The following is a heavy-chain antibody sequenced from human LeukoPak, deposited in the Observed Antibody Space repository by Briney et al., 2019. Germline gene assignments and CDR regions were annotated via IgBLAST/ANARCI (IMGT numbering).Heavy chain of an antibody. J-gene: IGHJ6*04. Sequence: GASVKVSCKASGYSFTGYYMHWVRQAPGQGLEWMGWINTNSGGTKYAQKFQGRVTMTRDTSISTAYMELSRLRSDDTAVYYCARTPTTKLRFLEWFPGTDVWGKGTTVTVSS. CDR1: GYSFTGYY. CDR2: INTNSGGT. D-gene: IGHD3-3*01. CDR3: ARTPTTKLRFLEWFPGTDV. V-gene: IGHV1-2*02.